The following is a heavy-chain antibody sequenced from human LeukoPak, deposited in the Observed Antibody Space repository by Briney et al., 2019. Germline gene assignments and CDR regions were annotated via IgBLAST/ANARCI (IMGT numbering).Heavy chain of an antibody. CDR3: ATPSTLVDH. J-gene: IGHJ4*02. CDR2: IKSKSDGGTT. CDR1: GFTFYDEW. V-gene: IGHV3-15*01. Sequence: PGGSLRLSCAASGFTFYDEWMSWIRQAPGKGLEWVGRIKSKSDGGTTDYAASVKGRFTISRDDSQNTLYLQMNSLKSEDTAVYYCATPSTLVDHWGQGTLVTVSS. D-gene: IGHD2-2*01.